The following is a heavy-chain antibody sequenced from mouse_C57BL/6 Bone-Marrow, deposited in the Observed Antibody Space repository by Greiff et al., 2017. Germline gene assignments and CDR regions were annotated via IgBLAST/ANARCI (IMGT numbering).Heavy chain of an antibody. D-gene: IGHD2-3*01. Sequence: EVQRVESGGGLVQPGGSMKLSCVASGFTFSNYWMNWVRQSPEKGLEWVAQIRLKSDNYATHYAESVKGRFTISRDDSKSSVYLQMNNLRAEDTGIYYCTGRWLLRGAWFAYWGQGTLVTVSA. CDR1: GFTFSNYW. V-gene: IGHV6-3*01. CDR3: TGRWLLRGAWFAY. J-gene: IGHJ3*01. CDR2: IRLKSDNYAT.